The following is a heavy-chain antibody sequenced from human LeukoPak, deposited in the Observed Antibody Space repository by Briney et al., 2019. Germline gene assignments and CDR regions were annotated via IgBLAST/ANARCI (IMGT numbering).Heavy chain of an antibody. Sequence: GGSLRLSCAASGFTVSSSFMSWVRQAPGKGLGWVSVLYDDGATKYADSVKGRFTISRDNSENTLFLQMNSLRTEDTAVYYCARELLYHYYEYWGQGTLVTVSS. J-gene: IGHJ4*02. CDR3: ARELLYHYYEY. V-gene: IGHV3-53*01. D-gene: IGHD3-3*01. CDR2: LYDDGAT. CDR1: GFTVSSSF.